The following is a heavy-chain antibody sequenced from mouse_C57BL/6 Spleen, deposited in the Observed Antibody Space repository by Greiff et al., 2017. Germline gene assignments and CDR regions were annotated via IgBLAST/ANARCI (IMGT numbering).Heavy chain of an antibody. CDR1: GYTFTSYW. V-gene: IGHV1-61*01. CDR3: ARPTAQAYYYAMDY. D-gene: IGHD3-2*02. CDR2: IYPSDSET. J-gene: IGHJ4*01. Sequence: FQLQQPGAELVRPGSSVKLSCKASGYTFTSYWMDWVKQRPGQGLEWIGNIYPSDSETHYNQKFKDKATLTVDKSSSPAYMQLSSLTSEDSAVYYCARPTAQAYYYAMDYWGQGTSVTVSS.